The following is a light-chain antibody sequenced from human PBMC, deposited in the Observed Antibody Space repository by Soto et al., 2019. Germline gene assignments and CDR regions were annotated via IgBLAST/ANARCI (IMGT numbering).Light chain of an antibody. J-gene: IGKJ1*01. CDR3: QQSYNTTWT. V-gene: IGKV1-5*03. Sequence: IQMTHSPSTLSGSEEAKVTNTLRASQTISSWLAWYQQKPGKAPKLLIYKASTLKSGVPSRFSGSGSETDFTLTISSLQPEDFATYSCQQSYNTTWTSGQGTKVDIK. CDR1: QTISSW. CDR2: KAS.